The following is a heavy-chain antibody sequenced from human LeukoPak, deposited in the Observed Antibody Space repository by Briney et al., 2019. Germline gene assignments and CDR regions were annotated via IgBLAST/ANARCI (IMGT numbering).Heavy chain of an antibody. J-gene: IGHJ4*02. D-gene: IGHD6-6*01. CDR2: IYSGGST. CDR1: GFTVSNNY. V-gene: IGHV3-66*01. Sequence: GGSLRLSCAASGFTVSNNYMTWVRQAPGKGLEWVSLIYSGGSTYYADSVKGRFTISRDNSKNTVYLQMNSLRAEDTAVYYCAKATSKLLYYFDYWGQGTLVTVSS. CDR3: AKATSKLLYYFDY.